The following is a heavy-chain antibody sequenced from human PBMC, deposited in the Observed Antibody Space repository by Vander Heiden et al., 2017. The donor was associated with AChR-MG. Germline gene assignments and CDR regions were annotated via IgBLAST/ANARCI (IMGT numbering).Heavy chain of an antibody. CDR2: ISSTGKTI. CDR1: GLTFRSYE. Sequence: EVQLVESGGGLVQSGGSLRLSCPGSGLTFRSYEMIWVRQAPGKGLEWISYISSTGKTIYYADSVKGRFTISRDNAKNSIYLQMNSLRAEDTAVYYCARGLPSFASSWSWYFDKWGRGTLVSVSS. D-gene: IGHD6-13*01. V-gene: IGHV3-48*03. CDR3: ARGLPSFASSWSWYFDK. J-gene: IGHJ4*02.